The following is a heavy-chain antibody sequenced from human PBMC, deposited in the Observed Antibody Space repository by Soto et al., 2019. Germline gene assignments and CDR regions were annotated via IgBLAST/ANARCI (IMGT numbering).Heavy chain of an antibody. V-gene: IGHV2-5*01. Sequence: SVPTLVNPTQTLTLTCTFSGFSLSTSGVGVGWIRQPPGKALEWPALIYWNDDKRYSPSLKSRLTITKDTSKNQVVLTMTNMAPLDTATSYCALAPGIAAADEYYFAYWGQGTLVTVAS. J-gene: IGHJ4*02. CDR2: IYWNDDK. CDR1: GFSLSTSGVG. D-gene: IGHD6-13*01. CDR3: ALAPGIAAADEYYFAY.